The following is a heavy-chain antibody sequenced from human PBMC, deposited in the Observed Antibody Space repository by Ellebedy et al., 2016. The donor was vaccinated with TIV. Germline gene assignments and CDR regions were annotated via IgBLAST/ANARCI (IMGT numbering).Heavy chain of an antibody. CDR1: GYSFTSYW. J-gene: IGHJ4*02. V-gene: IGHV5-51*01. D-gene: IGHD5-12*01. CDR2: VYPEDSDT. CDR3: ARHSTPYSGYDTDFDF. Sequence: GESLKISCKGSGYSFTSYWISWVRQMPGKGLEWIGIVYPEDSDTRYSPSFQGQVTISAANYISTADLQWSSLKASDTATYYCARHSTPYSGYDTDFDFWGQGTLVTVSS.